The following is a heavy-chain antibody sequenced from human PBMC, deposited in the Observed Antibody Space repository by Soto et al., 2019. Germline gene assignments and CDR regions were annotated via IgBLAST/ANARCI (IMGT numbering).Heavy chain of an antibody. CDR3: AREVSSSWYNWFDP. CDR2: ISSSSSYI. CDR1: GFTFSSYS. D-gene: IGHD6-13*01. V-gene: IGHV3-21*01. Sequence: LGGSLRLSCAASGFTFSSYSMNWVRQAPGKGLEWVSSISSSSSYIYYADSVKGRFTISRDNAKNSLYLQMNSLRAEDTAVYYCAREVSSSWYNWFDPWGQGTLVTVSS. J-gene: IGHJ5*02.